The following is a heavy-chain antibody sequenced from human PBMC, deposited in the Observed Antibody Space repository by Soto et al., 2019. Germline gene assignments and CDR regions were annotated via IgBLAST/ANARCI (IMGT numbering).Heavy chain of an antibody. CDR1: GGSISGYW. CDR3: GRIPPRGDYPY. J-gene: IGHJ4*02. CDR2: IYNGNT. Sequence: QVQLQESGPGVVKPSETLSLTCTISGGSISGYWWTWIRQSPGKGLDYIGYIYNGNTNYNPSLNTGVPISVDPPKNPFSLKLRSVPAADPAVYYCGRIPPRGDYPYWGQGPLFTVS. D-gene: IGHD3-10*01. V-gene: IGHV4-59*08.